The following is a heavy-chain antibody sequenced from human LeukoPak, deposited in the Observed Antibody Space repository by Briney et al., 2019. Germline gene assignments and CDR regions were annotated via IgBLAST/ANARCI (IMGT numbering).Heavy chain of an antibody. V-gene: IGHV4-59*01. Sequence: GSLRLSCAASGFTFSSYWMHWIRQPPGKGLEWIGYIYYSGSTNYNPSLMSRVTISVDTSKNQFSLKLSSVTAADTAVYYCARVIEITTTLDAFDIWGQGTMVTVSS. CDR3: ARVIEITTTLDAFDI. J-gene: IGHJ3*02. CDR1: GFTFSSYW. D-gene: IGHD3-22*01. CDR2: IYYSGST.